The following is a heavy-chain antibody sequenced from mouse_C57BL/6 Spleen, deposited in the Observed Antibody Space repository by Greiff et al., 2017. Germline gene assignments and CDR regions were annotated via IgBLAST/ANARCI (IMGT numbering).Heavy chain of an antibody. CDR2: INPSTGGT. J-gene: IGHJ2*01. Sequence: EVKLQESGPELVKPGASVKISCKASGYSFTGYYMNWVKQSPEKSLEWIGEINPSTGGTTYNQKFKAKATLTVDKSSSTAYMQLKSLTSEDSAVYYCARRSEDYYGRGYFDYWGQGTTLTVSS. V-gene: IGHV1-42*01. CDR3: ARRSEDYYGRGYFDY. D-gene: IGHD1-1*01. CDR1: GYSFTGYY.